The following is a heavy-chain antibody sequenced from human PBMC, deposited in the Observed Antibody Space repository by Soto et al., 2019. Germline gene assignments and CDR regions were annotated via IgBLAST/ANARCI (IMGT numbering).Heavy chain of an antibody. J-gene: IGHJ4*01. CDR3: GKGRGVARQELDY. Sequence: QVQLVESGGGVVQPGRSLRLSCAASGFTFSNFGMHWVRQAPGKGLEWVAVISSDGSDKYYSDSVKGRFTISRDNSKNTVFLQMKSPRVEDTALYYCGKGRGVARQELDYWGQGTLVTVSS. V-gene: IGHV3-30*18. D-gene: IGHD2-15*01. CDR1: GFTFSNFG. CDR2: ISSDGSDK.